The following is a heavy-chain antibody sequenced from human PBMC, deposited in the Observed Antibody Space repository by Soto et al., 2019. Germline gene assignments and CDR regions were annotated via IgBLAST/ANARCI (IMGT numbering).Heavy chain of an antibody. J-gene: IGHJ5*02. CDR2: INSDGSST. CDR1: GFTFSSYW. CDR3: ARDAPNIVVVPAAMGGNWFDP. D-gene: IGHD2-2*01. V-gene: IGHV3-74*01. Sequence: GGSLRLSCAASGFTFSSYWMHWVRQAPRKGLVWVSRINSDGSSTSYADSVKGRFTISRDNAKNTLYLQMNSLRAEDTAVYYCARDAPNIVVVPAAMGGNWFDPWGQGTLVTVSS.